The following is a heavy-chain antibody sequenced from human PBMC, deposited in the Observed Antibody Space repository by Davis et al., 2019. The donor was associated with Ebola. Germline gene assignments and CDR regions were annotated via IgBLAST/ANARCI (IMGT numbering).Heavy chain of an antibody. CDR1: GFTFSNYA. Sequence: GESLKISCAASGFTFSNYAMSWVRQAPGKGLEWVSAISGSGGSTYYADSVKGRFSISRDNSKITLYLQMDSLRAEDTAVYYCAKGGSVYYYYGMDVWGQGTTVTVSS. CDR2: ISGSGGST. V-gene: IGHV3-23*01. D-gene: IGHD6-19*01. CDR3: AKGGSVYYYYGMDV. J-gene: IGHJ6*02.